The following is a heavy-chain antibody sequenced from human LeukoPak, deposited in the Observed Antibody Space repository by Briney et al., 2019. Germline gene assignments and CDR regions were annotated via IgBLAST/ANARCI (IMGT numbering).Heavy chain of an antibody. CDR1: GYSISSGYY. J-gene: IGHJ4*02. Sequence: PSETLSLTCTVSGYSISSGYYWGWIRQPPGKGLEWIGSIYNSGSTYYNPSLKSRVTISVDTSKKQFSLKLSSVTAADTAFYYCEREGDILGATIDSWGQGTLVTVSS. V-gene: IGHV4-38-2*02. D-gene: IGHD1-26*01. CDR2: IYNSGST. CDR3: EREGDILGATIDS.